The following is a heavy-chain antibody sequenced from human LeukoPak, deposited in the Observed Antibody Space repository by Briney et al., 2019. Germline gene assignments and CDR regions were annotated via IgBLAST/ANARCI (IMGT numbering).Heavy chain of an antibody. J-gene: IGHJ4*02. Sequence: GGSLRLSCAASGFTFSSYEMNWVRQAPGKGLEGVSYISSSGSTIYYADSVKGRITISRDNAKNSLYLQMNSLRAEDTAVYYCARFSGGRWYFDYWGQGTLVTVSS. CDR3: ARFSGGRWYFDY. V-gene: IGHV3-48*03. CDR2: ISSSGSTI. CDR1: GFTFSSYE. D-gene: IGHD2-15*01.